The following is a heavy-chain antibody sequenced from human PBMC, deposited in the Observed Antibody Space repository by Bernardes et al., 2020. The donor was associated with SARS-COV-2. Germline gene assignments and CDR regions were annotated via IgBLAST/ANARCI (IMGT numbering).Heavy chain of an antibody. D-gene: IGHD6-19*01. CDR2: IYPSQST. J-gene: IGHJ4*02. Sequence: SETLSLTCSVSGASITTGPYYWNWIRQSAAKGLEWIGRIYPSQSTNYSPSLKSRVTISLDMSLNQFYLTLTSVTAADSAVYFCAREGGGWYYFDYWGQGHLVTVSP. V-gene: IGHV4-61*02. CDR1: GASITTGPYY. CDR3: AREGGGWYYFDY.